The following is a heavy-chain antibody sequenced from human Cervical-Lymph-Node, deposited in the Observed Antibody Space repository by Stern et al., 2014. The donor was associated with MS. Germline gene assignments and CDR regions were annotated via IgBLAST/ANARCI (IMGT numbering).Heavy chain of an antibody. CDR1: GDSISSGGYY. CDR3: ARATLGGLDWYFDL. CDR2: INYSGRT. Sequence: EQLVESGPGLVKPSQTLSLTCTVSGDSISSGGYYWSWIRQHPGKGLEWIGYINYSGRTYYKPSLKSRVTISVDTSKNTFSLKLTSVTAADTAVYYCARATLGGLDWYFDLWGRGTLVTASS. D-gene: IGHD3-16*01. J-gene: IGHJ2*01. V-gene: IGHV4-31*03.